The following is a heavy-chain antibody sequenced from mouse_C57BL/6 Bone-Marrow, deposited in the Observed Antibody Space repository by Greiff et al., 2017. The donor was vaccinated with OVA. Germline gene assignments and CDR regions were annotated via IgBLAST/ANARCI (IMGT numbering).Heavy chain of an antibody. CDR2: ISDGGSYT. V-gene: IGHV5-4*01. D-gene: IGHD2-5*01. J-gene: IGHJ3*01. Sequence: EVHLVESGGGLVKPGGSLKLSCAASGFTFSSYAMSWVRQTPEKRLEWVATISDGGSYTYYPDNVKGRFTISRDNAKNNLYLQMSHLKSEDTAMYYCARGGYSNYAWFAYWGQGTLVTVSA. CDR3: ARGGYSNYAWFAY. CDR1: GFTFSSYA.